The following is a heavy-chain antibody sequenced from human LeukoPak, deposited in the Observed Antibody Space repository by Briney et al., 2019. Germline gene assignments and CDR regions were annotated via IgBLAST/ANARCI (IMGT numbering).Heavy chain of an antibody. V-gene: IGHV1-2*02. CDR3: ARGARWDYDFWSGYYTPPDY. Sequence: ASVKVSCKASGYTFTGYYMHWVRQAPGQGLEWMGWINPNSGGTNYAQKFQGRVTMTRDTSISTAYMELSRLRSDDTAVYYCARGARWDYDFWSGYYTPPDYWGQGTLVTVSS. CDR2: INPNSGGT. CDR1: GYTFTGYY. D-gene: IGHD3-3*01. J-gene: IGHJ4*02.